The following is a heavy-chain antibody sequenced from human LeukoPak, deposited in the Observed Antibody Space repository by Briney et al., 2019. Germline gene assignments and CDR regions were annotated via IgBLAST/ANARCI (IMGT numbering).Heavy chain of an antibody. CDR2: IYHSGST. CDR1: GASINSPNW. Sequence: SETLSLTCAVSGASINSPNWWSWVRQPPGQGLEWIGEIYHSGSTHYNPSLKSRVTISVDKSKNQFSLKLTSVTAADTAVYYCARLTIFGVVPDYWGQGTLVTVSS. V-gene: IGHV4-4*02. CDR3: ARLTIFGVVPDY. D-gene: IGHD3-3*01. J-gene: IGHJ4*02.